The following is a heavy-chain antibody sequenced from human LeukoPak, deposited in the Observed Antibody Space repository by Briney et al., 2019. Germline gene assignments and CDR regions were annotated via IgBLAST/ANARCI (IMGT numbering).Heavy chain of an antibody. V-gene: IGHV1-2*02. J-gene: IGHJ6*03. Sequence: ASVNVSCRASGYTFTVYYMHWARQAPGQGLEWMGWINPNSGGTNYAQKFQGRVTMTRDTSINTAYMELTSLRSDGTAVYYCARGDLVRGYYYMDVWGKGTTVTVSS. CDR1: GYTFTVYY. D-gene: IGHD6-6*01. CDR2: INPNSGGT. CDR3: ARGDLVRGYYYMDV.